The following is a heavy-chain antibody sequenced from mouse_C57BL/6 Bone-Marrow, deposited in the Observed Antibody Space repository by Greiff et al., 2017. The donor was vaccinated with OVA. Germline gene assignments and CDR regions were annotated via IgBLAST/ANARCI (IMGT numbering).Heavy chain of an antibody. V-gene: IGHV5-12*01. CDR2: ISNGGGST. Sequence: EVQGVESGGGLVQPGGSLKLSCAASGFTFSDFYMYWIRQTPEKRLEWVAYISNGGGSTYYPDTVKGRFTISRDNAKNTLYLQMSRLKSEDTAMYYCARLDAMYYCGQGASVTVSS. J-gene: IGHJ4*01. CDR3: ARLDAMYY. CDR1: GFTFSDFY.